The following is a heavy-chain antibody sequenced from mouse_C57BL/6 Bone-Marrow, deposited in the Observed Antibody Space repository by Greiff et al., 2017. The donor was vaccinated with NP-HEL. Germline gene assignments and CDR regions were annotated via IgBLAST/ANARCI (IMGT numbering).Heavy chain of an antibody. V-gene: IGHV1-39*01. CDR1: GYSFTDYN. Sequence: VQLKQSGPELVKPGASVKISCKASGYSFTDYNMNWVKQSNGKSLEWIGVINPNYGTTSYNQKFKGKATLTVDQSSSTAYMQLNILTSEDSAVYYCAFLSTVVDSWFAYWGQGTLVTVSA. CDR2: INPNYGTT. D-gene: IGHD1-1*01. J-gene: IGHJ3*01. CDR3: AFLSTVVDSWFAY.